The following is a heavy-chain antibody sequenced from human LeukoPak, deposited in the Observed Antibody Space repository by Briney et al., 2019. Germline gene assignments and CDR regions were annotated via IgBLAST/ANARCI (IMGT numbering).Heavy chain of an antibody. D-gene: IGHD4-17*01. Sequence: GGSLRLSCAASGFTFSDYYMSWIRQAPGKGLEWVSYISSSGSTIYYADSVKGRFTISRDNAENSLYLQMNSLRAEDTAVYYCATLMTTVTKAFDIWGQGTMVTVSS. J-gene: IGHJ3*02. CDR1: GFTFSDYY. CDR3: ATLMTTVTKAFDI. V-gene: IGHV3-11*04. CDR2: ISSSGSTI.